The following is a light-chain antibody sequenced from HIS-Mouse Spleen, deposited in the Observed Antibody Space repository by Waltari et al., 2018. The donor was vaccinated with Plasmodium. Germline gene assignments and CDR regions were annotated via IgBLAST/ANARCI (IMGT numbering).Light chain of an antibody. J-gene: IGLJ2*01. V-gene: IGLV1-51*01. Sequence: QSVLPQPPSVSAAPGPQVPLPSSGSSSNLGHNYVSWFQHLPGTAPKLLIYDNNKRPSGIPDRFSGSKSGTSATLGITGLQTGDEADYYCGTWDSSLSAGVVFGGGTKLTVL. CDR3: GTWDSSLSAGVV. CDR1: SSNLGHNY. CDR2: DNN.